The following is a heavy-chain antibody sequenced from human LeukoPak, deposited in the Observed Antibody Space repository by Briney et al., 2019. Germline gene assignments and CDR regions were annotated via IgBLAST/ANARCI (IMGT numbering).Heavy chain of an antibody. V-gene: IGHV4-34*01. CDR1: GGSFSGYY. J-gene: IGHJ5*02. CDR2: INHSGST. Sequence: SETLSLTCAVYGGSFSGYYWSWIRQPPGEGLEWIGEINHSGSTNYNPSLKSRVTISVDTSKNQFSLKLSSVTAADTAVYYCARGQDGVVPRVRYNWFDPWGQGTLVTVSS. CDR3: ARGQDGVVPRVRYNWFDP. D-gene: IGHD3-3*01.